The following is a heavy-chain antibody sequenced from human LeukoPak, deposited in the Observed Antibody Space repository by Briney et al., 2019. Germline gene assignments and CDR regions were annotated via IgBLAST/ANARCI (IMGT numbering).Heavy chain of an antibody. J-gene: IGHJ4*02. CDR1: GFTFSTYS. CDR3: ARRTYVDY. CDR2: ISTSGGST. Sequence: PGGSLRLSCAASGFTFSTYSMSWVRQAPGKGLEWVSYISTSGGSTNYADSVKGRFTISRDNAKNSLYLQMNSLRAEDTALYYCARRTYVDYWGQGTLVTVSS. D-gene: IGHD3-16*01. V-gene: IGHV3-48*04.